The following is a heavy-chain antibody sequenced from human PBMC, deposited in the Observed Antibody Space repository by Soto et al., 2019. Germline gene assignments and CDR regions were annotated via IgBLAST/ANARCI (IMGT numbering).Heavy chain of an antibody. CDR3: ARRSTMVRGVIDY. D-gene: IGHD3-10*01. J-gene: IGHJ4*02. Sequence: GGSLRLSCAASGFTFSSYWMHWVRQAPGKGLVWVSRINSDGSSTSYADSVKGRFTISRDNAKNTLYLQMNSLGAEDTAVYYCARRSTMVRGVIDYWGQGTLVTVSS. CDR2: INSDGSST. CDR1: GFTFSSYW. V-gene: IGHV3-74*01.